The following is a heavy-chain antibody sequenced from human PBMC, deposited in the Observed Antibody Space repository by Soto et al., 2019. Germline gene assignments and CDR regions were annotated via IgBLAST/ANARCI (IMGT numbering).Heavy chain of an antibody. CDR1: GGSISSSSYY. V-gene: IGHV4-39*01. J-gene: IGHJ4*02. CDR2: IYYSGST. Sequence: SETLSLTCTVSGGSISSSSYYWGWIRQPPGKGLEWIGSIYYSGSTYYNPSLKSRVTISVDTSKNQFSLKLSSVTAADTAVYYCARGWDYGDYVSLNYFDYWGQGTLVTVSS. CDR3: ARGWDYGDYVSLNYFDY. D-gene: IGHD4-17*01.